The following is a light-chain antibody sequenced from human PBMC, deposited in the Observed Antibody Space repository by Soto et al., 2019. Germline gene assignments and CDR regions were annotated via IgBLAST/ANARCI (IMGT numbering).Light chain of an antibody. Sequence: VLTQSPGTLSLSPGERATLSCRTSQSFSSSYLAWYQQKPGQAPSLLIYGASTRATGIPDRFSGSGSGTDFTLTISRLEPEEFAVYYCQQYGGSPYTFGQGTKLEIK. CDR2: GAS. V-gene: IGKV3-20*01. CDR1: QSFSSSY. J-gene: IGKJ2*01. CDR3: QQYGGSPYT.